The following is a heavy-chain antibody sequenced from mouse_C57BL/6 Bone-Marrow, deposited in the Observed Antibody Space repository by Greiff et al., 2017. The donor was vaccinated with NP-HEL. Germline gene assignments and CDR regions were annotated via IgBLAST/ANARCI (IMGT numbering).Heavy chain of an antibody. J-gene: IGHJ2*01. CDR3: ARADYYGSSFDY. D-gene: IGHD1-1*01. Sequence: EVHLVESEGGLVQPGSSMKLSCTASGFTFSDYYTAWVRQVPEKGLEWVANINYDGSSTYYLDSLKSRFIISRDNAKNILYLQMSSLKSEDTATYYCARADYYGSSFDYWGQGTTLTVSS. CDR2: INYDGSST. V-gene: IGHV5-16*01. CDR1: GFTFSDYY.